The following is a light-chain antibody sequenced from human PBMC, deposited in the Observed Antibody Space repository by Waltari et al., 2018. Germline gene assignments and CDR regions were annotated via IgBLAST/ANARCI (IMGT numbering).Light chain of an antibody. CDR1: NSDVGGWNF. J-gene: IGLJ3*02. V-gene: IGLV2-14*01. CDR3: SSYTTSRTLV. CDR2: EFN. Sequence: QSALTQPASVSGSPGQSITISCTGTNSDVGGWNFVSWYHQHPGKAPKPLIFEFNNRPSGISDRFSASKSGNTASLTISGLQAEDEADYYCSSYTTSRTLVFGGGTRLTVL.